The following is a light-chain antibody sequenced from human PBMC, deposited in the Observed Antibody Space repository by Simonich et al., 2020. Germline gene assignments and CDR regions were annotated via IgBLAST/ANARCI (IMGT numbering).Light chain of an antibody. CDR1: QSISSW. CDR2: KAS. CDR3: QQYNSYSWT. J-gene: IGKJ1*01. Sequence: DIQMTQSPSTLSASVGERVTITCRASQSISSWFAWYHQKPGKAPKLLIYKASSLESGVPSRFSGSGSGTEFTLTISSLQPDDFATYYCQQYNSYSWTFGQGTKVEIK. V-gene: IGKV1-5*03.